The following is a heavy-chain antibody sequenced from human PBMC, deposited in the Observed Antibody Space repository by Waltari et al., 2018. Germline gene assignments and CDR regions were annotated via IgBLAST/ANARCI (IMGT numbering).Heavy chain of an antibody. CDR3: ARVHGDYDAFDI. V-gene: IGHV3-48*04. Sequence: EVQLVESGGGLVQPGGSLRLSCAASGFTFSSDSMNWVRQAPGKGLEWVSYISSSSSTIYYADSVKGRFTISRDNAKNSLYLQMNSLRAEDTAVYYCARVHGDYDAFDIWGQGTMVTVSS. CDR2: ISSSSSTI. CDR1: GFTFSSDS. J-gene: IGHJ3*02. D-gene: IGHD4-17*01.